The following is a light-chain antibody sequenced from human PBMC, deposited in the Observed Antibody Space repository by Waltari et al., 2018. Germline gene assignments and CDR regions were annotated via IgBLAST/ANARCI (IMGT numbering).Light chain of an antibody. CDR3: NSFTLGTALLV. J-gene: IGLJ2*01. CDR1: SSDVGGYKY. CDR2: DVN. V-gene: IGLV2-14*03. Sequence: QSALTQPASVSGSPGQSITISCPGPSSDVGGYKYVSWYQQHPGKAPKLIIYDVNNRPSGVSNRFSGSKSANTASLTISGLQAEDEADYYCNSFTLGTALLVFGGGTKLTVL.